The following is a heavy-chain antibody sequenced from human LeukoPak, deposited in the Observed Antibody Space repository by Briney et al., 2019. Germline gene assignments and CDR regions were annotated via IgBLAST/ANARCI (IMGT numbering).Heavy chain of an antibody. CDR3: ARAVSGPYRGGAFDI. CDR2: IYYSRST. V-gene: IGHV4-59*01. D-gene: IGHD2-15*01. J-gene: IGHJ3*02. CDR1: GGSISSYY. Sequence: SETLSLTCTVSGGSISSYYWSWIRQPPGKGLEWIGYIYYSRSTNYNPSLKSRVTISVDTSKNQFSLKLSSVTAADTAVYYCARAVSGPYRGGAFDIWGQRTMVTVSS.